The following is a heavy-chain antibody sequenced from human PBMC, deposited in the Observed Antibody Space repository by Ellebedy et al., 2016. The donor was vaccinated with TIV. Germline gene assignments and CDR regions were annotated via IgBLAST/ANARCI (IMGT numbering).Heavy chain of an antibody. V-gene: IGHV4-39*02. CDR1: GDSIDYSPYS. CDR2: SKYSGST. D-gene: IGHD4-17*01. CDR3: ARSVSGFYYAMDV. J-gene: IGHJ6*02. Sequence: MPSETLSLTCTVSGDSIDYSPYSWGWIRQSPGQGLEWIGASKYSGSTQYNPSLKSRVTIPVDPSKSHFSLRLSSVTAADAAVYFCARSVSGFYYAMDVWGQGTAVTVSS.